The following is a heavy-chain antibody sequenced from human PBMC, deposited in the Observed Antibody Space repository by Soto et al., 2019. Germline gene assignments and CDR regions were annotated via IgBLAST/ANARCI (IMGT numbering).Heavy chain of an antibody. CDR1: GGSISSSSYY. V-gene: IGHV4-39*01. CDR3: ARHILGAVWTYYYDSSGTPIGY. Sequence: SETLSLTCTVSGGSISSSSYYWGWIRQPPGKGLEWIGSIYYSGSTYYNPSLKSRVTISVDTSKNQFSLKLSSVTAADTAVYYCARHILGAVWTYYYDSSGTPIGYWGQGTLVTVSS. J-gene: IGHJ4*02. D-gene: IGHD3-22*01. CDR2: IYYSGST.